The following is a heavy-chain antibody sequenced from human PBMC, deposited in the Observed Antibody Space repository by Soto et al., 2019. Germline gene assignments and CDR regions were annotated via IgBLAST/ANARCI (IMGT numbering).Heavy chain of an antibody. V-gene: IGHV3-21*01. Sequence: GGSLRLSCAASGFTFSDYDMTWVRQAPGKGLEWVSSSTSNSIYKYSADSLKGRFTISRDNSKNTLYLQMNSLRAEDTAVYYCAKDFYSSGGGDYWGQGTLVTVSS. CDR1: GFTFSDYD. D-gene: IGHD6-19*01. CDR2: STSNSIYK. J-gene: IGHJ4*02. CDR3: AKDFYSSGGGDY.